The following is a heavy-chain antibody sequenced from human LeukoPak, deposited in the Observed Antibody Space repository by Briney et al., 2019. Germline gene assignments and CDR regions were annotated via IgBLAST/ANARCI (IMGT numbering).Heavy chain of an antibody. D-gene: IGHD3-10*02. CDR1: GFTFSDNY. V-gene: IGHV3-11*04. Sequence: GGSLRLSCAASGFTFSDNYMTWVRQAPGKGLEWLSYISGNGGVIQYADSVKGRFTISRDNAKNSLYLQMNSLRAEDTAVYYCAELGITMIGGIWGKGTTVTISS. J-gene: IGHJ6*04. CDR2: ISGNGGVI. CDR3: AELGITMIGGI.